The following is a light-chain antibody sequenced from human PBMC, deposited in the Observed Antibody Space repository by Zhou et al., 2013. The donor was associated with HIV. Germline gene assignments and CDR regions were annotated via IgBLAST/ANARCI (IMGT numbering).Light chain of an antibody. CDR1: QSLLHRNGYNY. Sequence: DIVMTQSPLSLPVTPGEPASISCRSNQSLLHRNGYNYLDWYLQKPGQSPQLLIYLGSNRASGVPDRFSGSGSGTDFXLKISRVEAEDVGVYYCMQALQTPFTFGGGTKVXIK. V-gene: IGKV2-28*01. CDR2: LGS. CDR3: MQALQTPFT. J-gene: IGKJ4*01.